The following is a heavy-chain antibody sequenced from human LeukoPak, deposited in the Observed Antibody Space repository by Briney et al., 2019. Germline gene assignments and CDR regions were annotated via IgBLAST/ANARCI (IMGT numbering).Heavy chain of an antibody. Sequence: GGSLRLSCAASGFTFSNAWMSWARQAPGKGLEWVSAISGSGGSTYYADSVKGRFTISRDNSKNTLYLQMNSLRAEDTAVYYCAKVTMVRGVIPNDYWGQGTLVTVSS. CDR1: GFTFSNAW. V-gene: IGHV3-23*01. CDR3: AKVTMVRGVIPNDY. J-gene: IGHJ4*02. D-gene: IGHD3-10*01. CDR2: ISGSGGST.